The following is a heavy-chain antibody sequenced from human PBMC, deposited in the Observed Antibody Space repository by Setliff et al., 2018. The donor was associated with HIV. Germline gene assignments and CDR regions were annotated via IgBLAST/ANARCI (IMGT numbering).Heavy chain of an antibody. CDR3: AREGVHYYDSSGLDY. CDR2: IYYSGST. V-gene: IGHV4-59*12. J-gene: IGHJ4*02. Sequence: SETLSLTCTVSGGSISAYYWSWIRQPPGKGLEWIGYIYYSGSTYYNPSLKSRVTISVDTSKNQFSLKLSSVTAADTAVYYCAREGVHYYDSSGLDYWGQGTLVTVSS. CDR1: GGSISAYY. D-gene: IGHD3-22*01.